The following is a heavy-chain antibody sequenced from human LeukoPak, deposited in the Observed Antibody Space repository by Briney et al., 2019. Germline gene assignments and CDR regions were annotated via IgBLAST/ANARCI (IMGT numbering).Heavy chain of an antibody. CDR2: ISAYNGNT. CDR3: ARRQQLDY. Sequence: GASVKVSCKASGYTFTSYGISWVRQAPGQGLEWMGWISAYNGNTNYAQKFQGRVTMTRNTSISTAYMELRSLRSDDTAVYYCARRQQLDYWGQGTLVTVSS. CDR1: GYTFTSYG. V-gene: IGHV1-18*01. D-gene: IGHD6-13*01. J-gene: IGHJ4*02.